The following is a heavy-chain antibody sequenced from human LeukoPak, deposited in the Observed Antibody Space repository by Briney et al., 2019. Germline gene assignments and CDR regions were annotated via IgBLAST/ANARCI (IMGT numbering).Heavy chain of an antibody. CDR3: ARLASEGTFDY. V-gene: IGHV5-51*01. J-gene: IGHJ4*02. Sequence: GESLRISCEGSGYSFTTYWIGWVRQMPGKGLEWMGIIYPADSDTRYSPSFQGQVTISADKSITTAYLQWSSLKASDTAMYYCARLASEGTFDYWGQGTLVTVSS. CDR1: GYSFTTYW. CDR2: IYPADSDT. D-gene: IGHD1-1*01.